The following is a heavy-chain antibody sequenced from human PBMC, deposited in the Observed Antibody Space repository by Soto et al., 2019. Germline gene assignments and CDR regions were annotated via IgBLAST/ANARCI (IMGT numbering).Heavy chain of an antibody. CDR1: GFTFSDYY. Sequence: EVQLVESGGGLVQPEGSLRLSCAASGFTFSDYYMDWVRQAPGKGLEWVGRVRNKVNSYTTEYAASVKGRFTVSRDDSRNSLYLQMNSLKTGDTAMYYCSRAGILTTPYYTDYCGLGTLVTVSS. CDR2: VRNKVNSYTT. V-gene: IGHV3-72*01. CDR3: SRAGILTTPYYTDY. D-gene: IGHD2-21*01. J-gene: IGHJ4*02.